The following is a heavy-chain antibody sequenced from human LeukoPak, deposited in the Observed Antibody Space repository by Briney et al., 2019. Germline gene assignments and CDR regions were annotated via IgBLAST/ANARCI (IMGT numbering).Heavy chain of an antibody. CDR2: ISSSSSYI. Sequence: GGSLRLSCAASGFTFSSYSMNWVRQAPGKGLEWVSSISSSSSYIYYADSVKGRFTISRDNAKNSLSLQINSLRAEDTALYYCARDDGDYAHPVDYWGQGTLVTVSS. J-gene: IGHJ4*02. CDR1: GFTFSSYS. CDR3: ARDDGDYAHPVDY. V-gene: IGHV3-21*01. D-gene: IGHD4-17*01.